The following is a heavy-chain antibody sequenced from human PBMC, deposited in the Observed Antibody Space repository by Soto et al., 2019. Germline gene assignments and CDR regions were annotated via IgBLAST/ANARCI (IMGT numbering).Heavy chain of an antibody. Sequence: QVQLQESGPGVVKPSQTLSLTCTVSGGSISSGGYYWSWIRQHPGKGLEWIGYIYYSGSTYYNPSLKSRVTISVDTSKNQFSLKLSSVTAADTAVYYCARGLVVPAAIDYWGQGTLVTVSS. CDR2: IYYSGST. D-gene: IGHD2-2*02. V-gene: IGHV4-31*03. CDR3: ARGLVVPAAIDY. J-gene: IGHJ4*02. CDR1: GGSISSGGYY.